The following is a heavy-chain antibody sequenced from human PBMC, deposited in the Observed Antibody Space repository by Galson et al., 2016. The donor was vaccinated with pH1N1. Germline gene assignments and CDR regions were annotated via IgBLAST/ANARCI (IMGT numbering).Heavy chain of an antibody. J-gene: IGHJ4*02. Sequence: CAISGDSVSSNSAAWNWIRQSPSRGLEWLGRTSYRSKWYNDYALSVKGRITINPDTSKNQFSLQLNSVTPEDTAVYYCARDGIAAAGIRRDQYYFDYWGQGTLVTVSS. CDR1: GDSVSSNSAA. V-gene: IGHV6-1*01. CDR3: ARDGIAAAGIRRDQYYFDY. D-gene: IGHD6-13*01. CDR2: TSYRSKWYN.